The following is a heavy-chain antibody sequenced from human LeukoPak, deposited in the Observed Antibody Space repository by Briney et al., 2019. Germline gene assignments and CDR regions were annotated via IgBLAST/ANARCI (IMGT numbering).Heavy chain of an antibody. CDR2: INWNGGRT. CDR1: GFTFDDYG. J-gene: IGHJ4*02. CDR3: ARGWETDVSDY. Sequence: GGSLSLSCVASGFTFDDYGMSWVRQAPGKGLEWVSGINWNGGRTAYVDSVKGRFTISRDNAKNSLYLQVNSLRAEDTALYYCARGWETDVSDYWGQGTLVTVSS. D-gene: IGHD1-14*01. V-gene: IGHV3-20*04.